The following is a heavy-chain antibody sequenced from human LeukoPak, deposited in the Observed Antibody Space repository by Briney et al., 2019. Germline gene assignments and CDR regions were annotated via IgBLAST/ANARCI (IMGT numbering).Heavy chain of an antibody. CDR2: INHSGST. V-gene: IGHV4-34*01. CDR3: ARGPRRGRYFDWSPATVTSHPEYYFDY. Sequence: SETLSLTCAVYGGSFSGYYWSWIRQPPGKGLEWIGEINHSGSTNYNPSLKSRVTISVDTSKNQFSLKLSSVTAADTAVYYCARGPRRGRYFDWSPATVTSHPEYYFDYWGQGTLVTVSS. CDR1: GGSFSGYY. D-gene: IGHD3-9*01. J-gene: IGHJ4*02.